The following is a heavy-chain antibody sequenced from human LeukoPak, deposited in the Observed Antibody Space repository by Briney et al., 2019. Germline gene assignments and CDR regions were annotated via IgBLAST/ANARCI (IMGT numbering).Heavy chain of an antibody. J-gene: IGHJ4*02. Sequence: PGGSLRLSCAASGFTFSSYSMNWVRQAPGKGLEWISYISSSSSIIYYADAVKGRFTISRDNAKNSLDLQMNSLRAEDTAVYYCARYGSVAGFDYWGQGTLVTVSS. CDR3: ARYGSVAGFDY. CDR1: GFTFSSYS. D-gene: IGHD3-10*01. CDR2: ISSSSSII. V-gene: IGHV3-48*04.